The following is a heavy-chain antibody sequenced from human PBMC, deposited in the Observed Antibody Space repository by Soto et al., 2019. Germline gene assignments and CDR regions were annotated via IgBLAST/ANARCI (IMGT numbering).Heavy chain of an antibody. CDR3: AQVQEFCGYNCYTVDS. V-gene: IGHV3-23*01. J-gene: IGHJ4*02. D-gene: IGHD2-21*02. CDR2: ISGSGGNT. Sequence: SCAASGFTFSSYAMSWVRQAPGKWLECVSVISGSGGNTYYADSVKGRFTVSRDNSKNTLYLQMNSLRADDTAVYYCAQVQEFCGYNCYTVDSWGQGALVAVSS. CDR1: GFTFSSYA.